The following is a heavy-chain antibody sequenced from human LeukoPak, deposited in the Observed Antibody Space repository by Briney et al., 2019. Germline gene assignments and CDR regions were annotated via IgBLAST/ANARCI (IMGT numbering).Heavy chain of an antibody. D-gene: IGHD1/OR15-1a*01. J-gene: IGHJ6*03. CDR2: ISPHKGNT. Sequence: ASVKVFCKGIGYTFSNHGITWVRQAPGQGLEWIGWISPHKGNTNYQQRLQGRLILTTDASTRTAYMDLRDLRSDDTAIYYCARDQQQGDHYSFYYMDFWGEGTTVIVSS. V-gene: IGHV1-18*01. CDR3: ARDQQQGDHYSFYYMDF. CDR1: GYTFSNHG.